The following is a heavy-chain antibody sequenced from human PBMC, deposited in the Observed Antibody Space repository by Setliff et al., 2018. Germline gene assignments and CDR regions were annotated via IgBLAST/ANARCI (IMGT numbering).Heavy chain of an antibody. Sequence: PSETLSLTCTVSGGSVGSDFSYWTWIRQPAGKGPEWIGQIYTTWSTNYNPPLRSRATISLDASKNQFSLSLTSVTAADTAVYYCARVTGFFYVDAWGKGTTVNVSS. CDR1: GGSVGSDFSY. J-gene: IGHJ6*03. CDR3: ARVTGFFYVDA. CDR2: IYTTWST. V-gene: IGHV4-61*09.